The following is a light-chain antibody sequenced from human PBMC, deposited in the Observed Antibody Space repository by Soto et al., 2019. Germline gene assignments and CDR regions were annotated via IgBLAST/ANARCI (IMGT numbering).Light chain of an antibody. CDR1: QGISSY. V-gene: IGKV1-9*01. J-gene: IGKJ1*01. CDR3: QQLNNYPRT. Sequence: DIQLTQSPSFVSASVEDRVTITCRASQGISSYLVWYQQKPGKAPKLLISAASTLQSGVPSRFSGSGSGTEFTLTITSLQPEDFATYYCQQLNNYPRTFGQGTKVDIK. CDR2: AAS.